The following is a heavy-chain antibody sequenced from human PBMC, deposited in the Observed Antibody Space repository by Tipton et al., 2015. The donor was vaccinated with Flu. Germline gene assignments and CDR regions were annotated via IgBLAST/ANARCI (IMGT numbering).Heavy chain of an antibody. J-gene: IGHJ4*02. CDR2: IYTGGST. CDR1: GFIISNYY. D-gene: IGHD5-24*01. V-gene: IGHV3-53*01. Sequence: SLRLSCAASGFIISNYYMSWVRQAPGKGLECVSVIYTGGSTSYTDSGKGRFTISRDNSKNTFYLQMSSLRGEDTAIYYCATRRREGYTGWAYWGQGTMVTVSS. CDR3: ATRRREGYTGWAY.